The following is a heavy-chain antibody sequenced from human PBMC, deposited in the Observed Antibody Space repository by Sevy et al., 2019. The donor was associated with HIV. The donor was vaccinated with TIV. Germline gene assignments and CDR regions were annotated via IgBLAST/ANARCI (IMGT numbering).Heavy chain of an antibody. V-gene: IGHV4-4*07. J-gene: IGHJ4*02. Sequence: SETLSLTCTVSGGSISSYYWSWIRQPAGKGLEWIGRIYTSGSTNYNPSLKSRVTMSVDTSKNQFSLKRSSVTAADTAVYYCARGQGYGEDLKYYFDYWGQGTLVTVSS. D-gene: IGHD4-17*01. CDR3: ARGQGYGEDLKYYFDY. CDR1: GGSISSYY. CDR2: IYTSGST.